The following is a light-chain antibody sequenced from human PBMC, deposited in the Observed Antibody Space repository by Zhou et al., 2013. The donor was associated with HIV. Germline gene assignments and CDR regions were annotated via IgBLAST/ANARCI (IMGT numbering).Light chain of an antibody. Sequence: EIVMTQSPSTLSVSPGERVTLSCRASQSVFSNLAWYQQRPGQAPRLLIYDTSTRATDTPARFSGSGSETEFTLVINSLQSEDFAVYYCQQYSNWPMYTFGQGTKL. J-gene: IGKJ2*01. CDR3: QQYSNWPMYT. CDR1: QSVFSN. V-gene: IGKV3-15*01. CDR2: DTS.